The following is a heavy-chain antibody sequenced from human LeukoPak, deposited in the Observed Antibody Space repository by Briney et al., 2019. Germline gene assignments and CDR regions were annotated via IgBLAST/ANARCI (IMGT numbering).Heavy chain of an antibody. CDR3: ARDSELHY. CDR2: IILIFGIA. J-gene: IGHJ4*02. Sequence: SVKVSCKASGGTFSSYAISWLRQAPGQGLEWMGRIILIFGIANYAQKFQGRVTITADKSTSTAYMELSSLRSEDTAVYYCARDSELHYWGQGTLVTVSS. D-gene: IGHD1-7*01. V-gene: IGHV1-69*04. CDR1: GGTFSSYA.